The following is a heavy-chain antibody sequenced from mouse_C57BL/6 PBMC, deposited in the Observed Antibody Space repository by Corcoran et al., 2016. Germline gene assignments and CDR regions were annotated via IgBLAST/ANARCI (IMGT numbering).Heavy chain of an antibody. CDR1: GYTFTDYN. CDR3: ARKGITTVVAPYWYFDV. J-gene: IGHJ1*03. CDR2: INPNNGGT. Sequence: EVQLQQSGPELVKPGASVKMSCKASGYTFTDYNMHWVKQSHGKSLEWIGYINPNNGGTSYNQKFKGKATLTVNKSSSTAYMELRSLTSEDSAVYYCARKGITTVVAPYWYFDVWGTGTTVTVSS. V-gene: IGHV1-22*01. D-gene: IGHD1-1*01.